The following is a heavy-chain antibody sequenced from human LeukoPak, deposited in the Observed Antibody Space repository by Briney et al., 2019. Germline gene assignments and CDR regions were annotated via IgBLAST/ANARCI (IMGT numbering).Heavy chain of an antibody. CDR2: INPNSGGT. Sequence: GASVKVSWKASGYTFTVYYMHWVRQAPGQGLEWMGWINPNSGGTNYAQKFQGRVTMTRDTSISSAYMELSRLRSDDTALYYCARVLGGFSYFEYWGQGTLVTVSS. CDR3: ARVLGGFSYFEY. J-gene: IGHJ4*02. V-gene: IGHV1-2*02. D-gene: IGHD5-12*01. CDR1: GYTFTVYY.